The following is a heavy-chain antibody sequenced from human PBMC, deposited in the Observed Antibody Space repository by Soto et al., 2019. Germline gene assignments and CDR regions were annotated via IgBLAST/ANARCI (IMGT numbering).Heavy chain of an antibody. J-gene: IGHJ6*02. V-gene: IGHV1-2*06. Sequence: ASVKVSCKASGYSFTDYHIHWVRQAPGQGLEWLGRINPKSGGTSTAQKFQGRVTMTTDTSISTASMELTRLTSDDTAIYYCARGDSTDCSNGVCSFFYNHDMDVWGQGTTVTVSS. D-gene: IGHD2-8*01. CDR1: GYSFTDYH. CDR2: INPKSGGT. CDR3: ARGDSTDCSNGVCSFFYNHDMDV.